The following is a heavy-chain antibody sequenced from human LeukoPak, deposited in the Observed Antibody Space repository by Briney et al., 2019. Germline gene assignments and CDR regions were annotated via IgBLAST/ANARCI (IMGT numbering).Heavy chain of an antibody. Sequence: PSETLSLTCTGSGGSISSYYWSWIRQPPGKGLEWIGYIYYSGSTNYNPSLKSRVTTSVDTSKNQFYLKLSSVTAADTAVYYCARHVPNRYCSSTSCPFDLWGRGTLVTVSS. J-gene: IGHJ2*01. CDR3: ARHVPNRYCSSTSCPFDL. CDR2: IYYSGST. D-gene: IGHD2-2*01. CDR1: GGSISSYY. V-gene: IGHV4-59*08.